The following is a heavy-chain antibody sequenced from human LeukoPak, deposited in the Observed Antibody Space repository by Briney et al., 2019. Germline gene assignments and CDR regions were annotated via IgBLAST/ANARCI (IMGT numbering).Heavy chain of an antibody. CDR2: INHSGST. D-gene: IGHD3-10*01. Sequence: SETLSLTCAVYGESFSDYYWSWIRQSPGKGLEWIGEINHSGSTNYNPSLKSRAMILVDTPKNQFSLKLTSVTAADTAVYYCARPAVRGVLGRYFDFWGQGTLVTASS. J-gene: IGHJ4*03. CDR1: GESFSDYY. CDR3: ARPAVRGVLGRYFDF. V-gene: IGHV4-34*01.